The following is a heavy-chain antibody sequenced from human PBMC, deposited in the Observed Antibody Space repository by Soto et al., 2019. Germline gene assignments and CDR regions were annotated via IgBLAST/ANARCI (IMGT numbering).Heavy chain of an antibody. V-gene: IGHV3-30-3*01. Sequence: GGSLRLSCAASGFTFSSYAMHWVRQAPGKGLEWVAVISYDGSNKYYADSVKGRFTISRDNSKNTLYLQMNSLRAEDMAVYYCARDWRPTSGYCSSTSCPYYYGMDVWGQGTTVTVSS. J-gene: IGHJ6*02. D-gene: IGHD2-2*01. CDR2: ISYDGSNK. CDR1: GFTFSSYA. CDR3: ARDWRPTSGYCSSTSCPYYYGMDV.